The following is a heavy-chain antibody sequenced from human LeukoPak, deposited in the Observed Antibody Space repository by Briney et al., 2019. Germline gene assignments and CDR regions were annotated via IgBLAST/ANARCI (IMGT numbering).Heavy chain of an antibody. V-gene: IGHV1-18*01. J-gene: IGHJ4*02. CDR1: GFTFTSYG. D-gene: IGHD1-14*01. CDR2: ISAYNGNT. Sequence: PGGSLRLSCAASGFTFTSYGISWVRQAPGQGLEWMGWISAYNGNTNYAQKLQGRVTMTTDTSTSTAYMELRSLRSDDTAVYYCARFLALLGIDYWGQGTLVTVSS. CDR3: ARFLALLGIDY.